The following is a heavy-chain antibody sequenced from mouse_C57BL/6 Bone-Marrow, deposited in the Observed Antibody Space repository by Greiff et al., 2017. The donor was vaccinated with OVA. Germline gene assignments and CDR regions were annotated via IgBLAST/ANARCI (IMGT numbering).Heavy chain of an antibody. V-gene: IGHV1-55*01. CDR1: GYTFTSYW. CDR2: IYPGSGST. J-gene: IGHJ3*01. CDR3: ARGDYYGSSYGGFAY. D-gene: IGHD1-1*01. Sequence: VQLQQSGAELVKPGASVKMSCKASGYTFTSYWITWVKQRPGQGLEWIGDIYPGSGSTNYNEKFKSKATLTVDTSSSTAYLQLSSLTSEDSAVYYCARGDYYGSSYGGFAYWGQGTLVTVSA.